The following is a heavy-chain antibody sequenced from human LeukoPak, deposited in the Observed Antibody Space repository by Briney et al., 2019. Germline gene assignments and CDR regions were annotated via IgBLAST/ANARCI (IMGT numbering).Heavy chain of an antibody. V-gene: IGHV4-59*08. D-gene: IGHD5-18*01. J-gene: IGHJ5*02. CDR3: ARHTIQVLSPFDP. CDR2: SHYSGTT. Sequence: SETLSLTCTVTNDSIKNYYWSWIRQSPGEGLEWIGYSHYSGTTIYNPSLKSRVTMSVDTPKNQFFLRLNSVTAADTAIYYCARHTIQVLSPFDPWGQGTLVTVSS. CDR1: NDSIKNYY.